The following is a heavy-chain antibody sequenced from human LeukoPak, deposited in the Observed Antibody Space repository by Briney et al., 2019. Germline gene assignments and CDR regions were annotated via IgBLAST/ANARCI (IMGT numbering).Heavy chain of an antibody. CDR3: ARDPYCSGGSCYPGWFDY. Sequence: KPSETLSLTCTVSGGSICSYYWSWIRQPPGKGLEWIGYIYYSGSTNYSPSLKSRVTISVDTSKNQFSLKLSSVTAADTAVYYCARDPYCSGGSCYPGWFDYWGQGTLVTVSS. CDR2: IYYSGST. CDR1: GGSICSYY. V-gene: IGHV4-59*01. J-gene: IGHJ4*02. D-gene: IGHD2-15*01.